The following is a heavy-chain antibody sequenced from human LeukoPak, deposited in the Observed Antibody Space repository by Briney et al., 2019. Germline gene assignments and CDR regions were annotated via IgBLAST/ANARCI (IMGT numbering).Heavy chain of an antibody. V-gene: IGHV4-34*01. Sequence: SETLSLTCAVNGGSFSGYYWSWIRQPPGKGLEWIGENNHSGSTNYNPSLKSRVTISVDTSKNQFSLKLSSVTAADTAVYYCARGGYGGFLDPWGQGTLVTVSS. J-gene: IGHJ5*02. D-gene: IGHD4-23*01. CDR3: ARGGYGGFLDP. CDR2: NNHSGST. CDR1: GGSFSGYY.